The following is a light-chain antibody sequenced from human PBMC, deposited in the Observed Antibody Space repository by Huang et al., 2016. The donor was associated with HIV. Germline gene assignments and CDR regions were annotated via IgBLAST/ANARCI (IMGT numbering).Light chain of an antibody. Sequence: DIQMTQSPSSLSAFVGDKVTITCRASENIRKYLNWYQQKPGKAPNLLLYAASSLQSGVPSRFSGSRTGTDFNLTINSLQPEDYATYFCQQSYNAPRTFGQGTKVEIK. J-gene: IGKJ1*01. V-gene: IGKV1-39*01. CDR1: ENIRKY. CDR2: AAS. CDR3: QQSYNAPRT.